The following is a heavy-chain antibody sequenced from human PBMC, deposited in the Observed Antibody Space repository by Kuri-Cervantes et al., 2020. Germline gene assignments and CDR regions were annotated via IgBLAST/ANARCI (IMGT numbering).Heavy chain of an antibody. CDR2: LNPNSGST. CDR1: GYTLTTSY. Sequence: ASVKVSCKASGYTLTTSYITWVRQATGQGLEWMGWLNPNSGSTGYARKFQGRVTMTRDTSINTAYMELSSLSSEDTAVYYCARAEGAANTHLDYWGQGTLVTVSS. J-gene: IGHJ4*02. CDR3: ARAEGAANTHLDY. D-gene: IGHD1-26*01. V-gene: IGHV1-8*01.